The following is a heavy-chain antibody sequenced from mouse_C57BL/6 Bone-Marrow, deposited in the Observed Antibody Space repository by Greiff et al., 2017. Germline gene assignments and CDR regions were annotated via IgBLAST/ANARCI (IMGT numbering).Heavy chain of an antibody. CDR1: GYTFTSYW. CDR3: AREMRGYFDV. Sequence: QVQLKQPGAELVKPGASVKLSCKASGYTFTSYWMHWVKQRPGRGLEWIGRIDPNSGGTKYNEKFKSKATLTVDKPSSTAYMQLSSLTSADSAVYYCAREMRGYFDVWGTGTTVTVSS. CDR2: IDPNSGGT. J-gene: IGHJ1*03. V-gene: IGHV1-72*01.